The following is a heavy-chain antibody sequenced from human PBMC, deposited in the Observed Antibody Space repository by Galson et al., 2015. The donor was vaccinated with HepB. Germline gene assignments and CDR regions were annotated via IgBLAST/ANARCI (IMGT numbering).Heavy chain of an antibody. J-gene: IGHJ6*02. CDR3: AKDSGYSSSWSYYGMDV. CDR1: GFTFSSYG. V-gene: IGHV3-30*18. CDR2: ISYDGSNK. D-gene: IGHD6-13*01. Sequence: SLRLSCAASGFTFSSYGMHWVRQAPGKGLEWVAVISYDGSNKYYADSAKGRFTISRDNSKNTLYLQMNSLRAEDTAVYYCAKDSGYSSSWSYYGMDVWGQGTTVTVSS.